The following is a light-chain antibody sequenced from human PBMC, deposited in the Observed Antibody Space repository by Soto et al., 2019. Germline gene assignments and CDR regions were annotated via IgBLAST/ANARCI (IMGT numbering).Light chain of an antibody. Sequence: EIVLTQSPGTLSLSPGERATLSCRASQSVRSSYLAWYQQKLGQAPRLLTYGVSNRATGIPDRFSGSGSGTDFTLTISRLESEDFAVYYCQQYGTSPRTFGQGTKVEIK. V-gene: IGKV3-20*01. CDR1: QSVRSSY. CDR3: QQYGTSPRT. J-gene: IGKJ1*01. CDR2: GVS.